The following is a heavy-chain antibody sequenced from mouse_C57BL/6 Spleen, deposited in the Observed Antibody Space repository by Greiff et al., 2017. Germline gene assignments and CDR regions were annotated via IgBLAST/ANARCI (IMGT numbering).Heavy chain of an antibody. CDR2: IRNKANSYTT. D-gene: IGHD1-1*01. J-gene: IGHJ2*01. Sequence: EVKLQESGGGLVQPGGSLSLSCAASGFTFTDYYMSWVRQPPGKALEWLGFIRNKANSYTTEYSASVKGRFTISRDNSQSILYLQMNALRAEDSAAYYCARSPDYYRSSPLDYWGPGTTLTVSS. V-gene: IGHV7-3*01. CDR1: GFTFTDYY. CDR3: ARSPDYYRSSPLDY.